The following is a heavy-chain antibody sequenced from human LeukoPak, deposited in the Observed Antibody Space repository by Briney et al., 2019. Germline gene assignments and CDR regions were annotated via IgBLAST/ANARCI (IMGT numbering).Heavy chain of an antibody. J-gene: IGHJ4*02. CDR1: GFTFSSYG. Sequence: GGSPRLSCAASGFTFSSYGMHWVRQAPGKGLEWVAVIWYDGSNKYYADSVKGRFTISRDNSKNTLYLQMNSLRAEDTAVYYCARGPVDIVATGLHYWGQGTLVTVSS. D-gene: IGHD5-12*01. CDR3: ARGPVDIVATGLHY. V-gene: IGHV3-33*01. CDR2: IWYDGSNK.